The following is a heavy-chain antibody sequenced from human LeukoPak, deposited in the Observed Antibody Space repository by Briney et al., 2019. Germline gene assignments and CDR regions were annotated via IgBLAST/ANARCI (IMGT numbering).Heavy chain of an antibody. V-gene: IGHV1-2*02. Sequence: ASVKVSCKASGYTFTGYYMHWVRQAPGQGLEWMGWINPNSGGTNYAQKFQGRVTMTRDTSISTAYMELSRLRSDDTAVYYCARARRNWNHGNFDYWGQGTLVTVSS. D-gene: IGHD1-14*01. J-gene: IGHJ4*02. CDR1: GYTFTGYY. CDR3: ARARRNWNHGNFDY. CDR2: INPNSGGT.